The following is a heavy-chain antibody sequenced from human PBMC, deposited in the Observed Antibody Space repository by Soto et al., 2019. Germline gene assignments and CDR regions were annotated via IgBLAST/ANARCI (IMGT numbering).Heavy chain of an antibody. CDR3: AKELAYCSSTSCQKGNWFDP. J-gene: IGHJ5*02. V-gene: IGHV3-23*01. D-gene: IGHD2-2*01. CDR1: GFTFSSYA. Sequence: GGSLRLSCAASGFTFSSYAMSWVRQAPGKGLEWVSAISGSGGSTYYADSVKGRFTISRDNSKNTLYLQMNSLRAEDTAVYYCAKELAYCSSTSCQKGNWFDPWGQGTLVTVSS. CDR2: ISGSGGST.